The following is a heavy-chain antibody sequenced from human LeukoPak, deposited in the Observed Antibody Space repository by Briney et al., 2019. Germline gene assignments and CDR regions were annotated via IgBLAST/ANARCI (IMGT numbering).Heavy chain of an antibody. Sequence: GASVKVSCKASGYTFITSGISWVRQAPGQGLEGMGWIRASNGNTNYAQRLQGRVTMTTDTSTSTAYMELRSLRSDDTAVYYCARDLRRGGPPDYWGQGTLVTVSS. D-gene: IGHD3-10*01. V-gene: IGHV1-18*01. CDR2: IRASNGNT. J-gene: IGHJ4*02. CDR1: GYTFITSG. CDR3: ARDLRRGGPPDY.